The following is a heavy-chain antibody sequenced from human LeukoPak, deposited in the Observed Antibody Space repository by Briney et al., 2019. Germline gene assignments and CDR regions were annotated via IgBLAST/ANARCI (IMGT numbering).Heavy chain of an antibody. J-gene: IGHJ6*04. CDR1: GGTFTNYA. V-gene: IGHV1-69*06. D-gene: IGHD5-12*01. CDR2: IIPIFGTT. Sequence: SVKVSCKAAGGTFTNYAISWVRQAPGQGLEWMGGIIPIFGTTNYAQKFQGRVTITADKSTTTAYMELSSLRSDDTAVYYCARCITVARSSTQVDYYYGMDVWGTGTTVTVSS. CDR3: ARCITVARSSTQVDYYYGMDV.